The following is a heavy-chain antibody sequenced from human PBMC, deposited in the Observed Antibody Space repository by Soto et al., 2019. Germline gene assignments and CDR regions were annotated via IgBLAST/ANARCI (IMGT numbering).Heavy chain of an antibody. D-gene: IGHD1-1*01. J-gene: IGHJ4*02. Sequence: EVQLVESGGGVVHPVGALRLSCAASGFTFRYYWMHLVRQCPVKGLVWVSRVDGDGSWTNYADSVKGRFSIFRDNAKNTLYMQMNSLRDEDTAVYYCVRDFPRDGYNGDYWGQGILVTVSS. CDR1: GFTFRYYW. CDR2: VDGDGSWT. CDR3: VRDFPRDGYNGDY. V-gene: IGHV3-74*01.